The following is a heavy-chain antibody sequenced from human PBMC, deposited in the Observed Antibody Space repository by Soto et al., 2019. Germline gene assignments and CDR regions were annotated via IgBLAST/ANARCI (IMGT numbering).Heavy chain of an antibody. CDR2: ISRSHTYI. CDR3: ARDSITILGVAHHQSFEI. Sequence: EIQLVESGGGLVKPGGSLRLSCSASGFTFNTYSMTWVRQAPGKGLQWVSSISRSHTYIDYADSVRGRFTISRDNAHNALYLQMDSLRAEDTAVYYCARDSITILGVAHHQSFEIWGQGTEVTVSS. V-gene: IGHV3-21*02. D-gene: IGHD3-16*01. CDR1: GFTFNTYS. J-gene: IGHJ3*02.